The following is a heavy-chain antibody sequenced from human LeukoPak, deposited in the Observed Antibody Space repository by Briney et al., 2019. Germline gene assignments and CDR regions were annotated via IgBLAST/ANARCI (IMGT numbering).Heavy chain of an antibody. J-gene: IGHJ4*02. D-gene: IGHD3-22*01. V-gene: IGHV1-18*01. Sequence: ASVKVSCKASGYTFTSYGISWERQAPGQGLEWMGWISAYNGNTNYAQKLQGRVTMTTDTSTSTAYMELRSLRSDDTAVYYCARVLTYYDSSGYPDYWGQGTLVTVSS. CDR3: ARVLTYYDSSGYPDY. CDR2: ISAYNGNT. CDR1: GYTFTSYG.